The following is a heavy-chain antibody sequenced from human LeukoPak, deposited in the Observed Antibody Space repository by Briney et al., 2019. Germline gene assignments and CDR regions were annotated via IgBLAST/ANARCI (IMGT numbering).Heavy chain of an antibody. J-gene: IGHJ4*02. CDR2: IYYSGST. CDR1: GGSISSYY. D-gene: IGHD5-18*01. V-gene: IGHV4-59*01. CDR3: ARVWGYSYGPFDY. Sequence: SETLSLTCTVSGGSISSYYWSWIRQPPGKGLEGIGYIYYSGSTNYNPSLKSRVTISVDTSKNQFSLKLSSVTAADTAVYYCARVWGYSYGPFDYWGQGTLATVSS.